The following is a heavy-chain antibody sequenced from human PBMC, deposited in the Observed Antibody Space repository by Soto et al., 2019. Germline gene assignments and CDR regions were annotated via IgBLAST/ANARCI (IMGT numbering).Heavy chain of an antibody. CDR2: VTSRGDTT. V-gene: IGHV3-23*01. Sequence: EVQLLQSGGGLVQPGGSLRLSCAASGFIFSNYAMNWVRQAPGKGLEWVSIVTSRGDTTYYADSVKGRFTISRDNSKNTLYLQVNSLRAEDTAVYYCAKDRLGGGLDSWGQGTLVSVSS. D-gene: IGHD3-16*01. J-gene: IGHJ4*02. CDR3: AKDRLGGGLDS. CDR1: GFIFSNYA.